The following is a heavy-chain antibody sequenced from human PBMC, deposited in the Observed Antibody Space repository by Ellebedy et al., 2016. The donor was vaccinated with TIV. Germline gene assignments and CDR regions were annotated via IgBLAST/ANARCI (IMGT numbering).Heavy chain of an antibody. V-gene: IGHV3-66*01. CDR3: ARDPGGGGDFGDNWFDP. CDR1: GIIVSDYF. CDR2: LYPDAKT. Sequence: GESLKISCEASGIIVSDYFMNWVRQAPGKGLGWVSVLYPDAKTNYTDSVNGRFIVSRDNSKNTLYLQMNSLTAEDTAVYYCARDPGGGGDFGDNWFDPWGQGTLVTVSS. J-gene: IGHJ5*02. D-gene: IGHD2-21*01.